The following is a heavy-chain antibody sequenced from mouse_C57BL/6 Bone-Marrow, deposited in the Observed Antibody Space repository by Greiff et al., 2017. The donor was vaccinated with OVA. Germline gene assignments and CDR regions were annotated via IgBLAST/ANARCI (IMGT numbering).Heavy chain of an antibody. CDR3: ARRWLRGPLDY. V-gene: IGHV15-2*01. J-gene: IGHJ2*01. CDR2: ILPSIGRT. CDR1: DSAVFPIAY. D-gene: IGHD2-2*01. Sequence: QVQLQQSGSELRSPGSSVKLSCKDSDSAVFPIAYMSWVRQKPGHGFEWIGGILPSIGRTIYGEKFEDKATLDADTLSNTAYLELNRLTSEDSAIYYCARRWLRGPLDYWGQGTTLTVSS.